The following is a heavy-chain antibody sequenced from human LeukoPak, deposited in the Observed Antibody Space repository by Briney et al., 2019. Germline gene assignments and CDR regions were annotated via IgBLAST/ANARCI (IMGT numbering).Heavy chain of an antibody. Sequence: PGGSLRLSCAVSGFTFSNSAMSWVRQAPGKGLEWVSTIGGSGGSTYYADSVKGRLTISRDNSKSTLYLQMNSLRAEDTAVYYCAKLTGTTGYWGQGTLVIVSS. D-gene: IGHD1-7*01. CDR3: AKLTGTTGY. J-gene: IGHJ4*02. CDR2: IGGSGGST. V-gene: IGHV3-23*01. CDR1: GFTFSNSA.